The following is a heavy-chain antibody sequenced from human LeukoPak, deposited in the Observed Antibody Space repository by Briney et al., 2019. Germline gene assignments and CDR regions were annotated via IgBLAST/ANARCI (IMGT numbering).Heavy chain of an antibody. V-gene: IGHV4-39*01. D-gene: IGHD6-6*01. CDR2: IYYSGST. CDR1: GGSISSSSYY. J-gene: IGHJ4*02. Sequence: PSETLSLTCTVSGGSISSSSYYWGWIRQPPGKGLEWIGSIYYSGSTYYNPSLKSRVTISVDTSKNQFSLKLSSVTAADTAVYYCARVWALSSSLDYWGQGTLVTVSS. CDR3: ARVWALSSSLDY.